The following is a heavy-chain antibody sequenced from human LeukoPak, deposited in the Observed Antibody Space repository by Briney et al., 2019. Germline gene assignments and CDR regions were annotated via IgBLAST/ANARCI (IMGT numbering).Heavy chain of an antibody. CDR1: GFTFSSYS. D-gene: IGHD3-10*01. J-gene: IGHJ6*02. Sequence: GGSLRLSCAASGFTFSSYSMTWVRQAPGKGLEWVSYISSSSSTIYYADSVKGRFTISRDNAKNSLYPQMNSLRDEDTAVYYCARGNREGLGELSPPSDVWGQGTTVTVSS. CDR2: ISSSSSTI. CDR3: ARGNREGLGELSPPSDV. V-gene: IGHV3-48*02.